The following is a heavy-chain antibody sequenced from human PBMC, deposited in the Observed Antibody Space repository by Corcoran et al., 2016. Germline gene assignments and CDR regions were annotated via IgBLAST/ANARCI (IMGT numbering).Heavy chain of an antibody. Sequence: QVQLQQSGPGLVKPSQTLSLTCAISGDSVSSNSAAWNWIRQSPSRGLEWLGRTYYRSKWYNDYAVSVKSRITINPDTSKNQFYLQLNSVTPEDTAVYYWARALGGYGSGRVGFDPWGQGTLVTVSS. J-gene: IGHJ5*02. CDR1: GDSVSSNSAA. D-gene: IGHD3-10*01. CDR2: TYYRSKWYN. CDR3: ARALGGYGSGRVGFDP. V-gene: IGHV6-1*01.